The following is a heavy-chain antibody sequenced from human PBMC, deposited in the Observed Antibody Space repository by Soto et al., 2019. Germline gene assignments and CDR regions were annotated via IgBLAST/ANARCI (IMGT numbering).Heavy chain of an antibody. D-gene: IGHD6-13*01. CDR1: GGSISSGGYY. Sequence: SETLSLTCTVSGGSISSGGYYWSWIRQHPGKGLEWIGYIYYSGSTYYNPSLKSRVTISVDTSKNQFSLKLSSVTAADTAVYYCAREGIAAAGFSNWFDPWGQGTLVTVSS. CDR2: IYYSGST. V-gene: IGHV4-31*03. J-gene: IGHJ5*02. CDR3: AREGIAAAGFSNWFDP.